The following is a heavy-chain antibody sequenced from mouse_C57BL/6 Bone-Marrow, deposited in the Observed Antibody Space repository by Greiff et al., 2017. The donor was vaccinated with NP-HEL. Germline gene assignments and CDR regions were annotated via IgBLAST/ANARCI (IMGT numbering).Heavy chain of an antibody. CDR2: ISSGGSST. V-gene: IGHV5-6*01. CDR3: ASPYDYDVAWFAY. CDR1: GFTFSSYG. J-gene: IGHJ3*01. Sequence: EVTLMESGGDLVKPGGSLKLSCAASGFTFSSYGMSWVRQTPDKRLEWVATISSGGSSTYYPDSVKGRFTIPRDNAKNTLYLQMSSLKSEDTAMYYCASPYDYDVAWFAYWGQGTLVTVSA. D-gene: IGHD2-4*01.